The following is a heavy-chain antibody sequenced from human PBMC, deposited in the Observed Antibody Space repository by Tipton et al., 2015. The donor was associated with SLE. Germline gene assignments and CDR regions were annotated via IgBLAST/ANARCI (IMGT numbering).Heavy chain of an antibody. Sequence: TLSLTCTVSGGSISSHYWSWIRQPPGKGLEWIGYIYYSGSTNYNPSLKSRVTISVDTSKNQFSLKLSSVTAADTAVYYCARGVVVVAATYPYYFDYWGQGTLVTVSS. CDR3: ARGVVVVAATYPYYFDY. V-gene: IGHV4-59*08. D-gene: IGHD2-15*01. CDR1: GGSISSHY. CDR2: IYYSGST. J-gene: IGHJ4*02.